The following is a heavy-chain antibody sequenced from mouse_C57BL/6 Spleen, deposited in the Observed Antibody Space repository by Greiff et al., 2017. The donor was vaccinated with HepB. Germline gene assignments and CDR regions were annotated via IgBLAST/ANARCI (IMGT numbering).Heavy chain of an antibody. CDR2: ISSGGDYI. CDR3: TRGYYSNHYAMDY. D-gene: IGHD2-5*01. J-gene: IGHJ4*01. CDR1: GFTFSSYA. Sequence: EVQVVESGEGLVKPGGSLKLSCAASGFTFSSYAMSWVRQTPEKRLEWVAYISSGGDYIYYADTVKGRFTISRDNARNTLYLQMSSLKSEDTAMYYCTRGYYSNHYAMDYWGQGTSVTVSS. V-gene: IGHV5-9-1*02.